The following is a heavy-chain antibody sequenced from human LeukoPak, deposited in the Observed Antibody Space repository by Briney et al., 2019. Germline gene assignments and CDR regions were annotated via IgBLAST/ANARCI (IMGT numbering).Heavy chain of an antibody. V-gene: IGHV4-30-4*07. J-gene: IGHJ5*02. CDR2: IYYSGST. CDR3: ARSQFYGSGSYQGRWFDP. Sequence: SQTLSLTCAVSGGSISSGDYSWSWIRQPPGKGLEWIGNIYYSGSTYYNPSLKSRVNISVDTSKNQFSLKLTSVTAADTAVYYCARSQFYGSGSYQGRWFDPWGQGTLVTVSS. D-gene: IGHD3-10*01. CDR1: GGSISSGDYS.